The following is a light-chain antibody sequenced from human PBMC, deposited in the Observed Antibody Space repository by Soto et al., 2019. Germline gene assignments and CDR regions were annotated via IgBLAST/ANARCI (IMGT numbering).Light chain of an antibody. V-gene: IGKV1-39*01. CDR1: QSISTY. J-gene: IGKJ1*01. CDR2: AAS. Sequence: DIQMTQSPSSLSASIGDRVTITCLASQSISTYLNWYQHKPGKAPKHLIYAASSLQSGVPSRFSGSGSGTDFTLTISSLQPEDFATYSCQQSYSTPPTFGQGTKVEIK. CDR3: QQSYSTPPT.